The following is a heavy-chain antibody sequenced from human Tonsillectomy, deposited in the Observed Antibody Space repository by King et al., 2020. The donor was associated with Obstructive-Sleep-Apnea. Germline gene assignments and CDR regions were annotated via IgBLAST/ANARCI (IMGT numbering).Heavy chain of an antibody. CDR3: ARVRFFDAEGGGYFDL. CDR1: GFKFNDHY. J-gene: IGHJ2*01. Sequence: EVQLVESGGGLVQPGGSLRLSCAAAGFKFNDHYMDWVRQAPGKGLEWVGRTRNKANSYTTEYAASVKGRFSSSRDDSKNSLYLQMNSLKTEDTAVYYCARVRFFDAEGGGYFDLWGRGTLVTVSS. V-gene: IGHV3-72*01. CDR2: TRNKANSYTT. D-gene: IGHD3-3*01.